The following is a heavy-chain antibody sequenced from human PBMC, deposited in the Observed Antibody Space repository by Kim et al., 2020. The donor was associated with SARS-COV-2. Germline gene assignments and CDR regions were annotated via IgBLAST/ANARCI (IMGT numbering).Heavy chain of an antibody. D-gene: IGHD3-22*01. CDR2: INPSGGST. CDR1: GYTFTSYY. Sequence: ASVKVSCKASGYTFTSYYMHWVRQAPGQGLEWMGIINPSGGSTSYAQKFQGRVTMTRDTSTSTVYMELSSLRSEDTAVYYCARVPNYYDSSGYYYGGAFDIWGQGTMVTVSS. J-gene: IGHJ3*02. CDR3: ARVPNYYDSSGYYYGGAFDI. V-gene: IGHV1-46*01.